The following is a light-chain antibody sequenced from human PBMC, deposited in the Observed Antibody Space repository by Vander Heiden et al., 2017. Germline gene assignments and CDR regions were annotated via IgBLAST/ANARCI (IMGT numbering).Light chain of an antibody. Sequence: DIVMTQSPDSLAVSLGERATINCKSSQSVLYSSNNKNYLAWYQQKPGQPPKLLIYWASTRESGVPDRFSGSGSGTDFTLTISSRQAEDVAVYYCQQDDSTLTWTFGQGTKVEIK. CDR3: QQDDSTLTWT. J-gene: IGKJ1*01. CDR2: WAS. V-gene: IGKV4-1*01. CDR1: QSVLYSSNNKNY.